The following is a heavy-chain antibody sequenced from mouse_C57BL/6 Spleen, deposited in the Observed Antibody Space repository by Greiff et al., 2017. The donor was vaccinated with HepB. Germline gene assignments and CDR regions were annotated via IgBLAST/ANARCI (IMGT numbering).Heavy chain of an antibody. V-gene: IGHV14-4*01. CDR2: IDPENGDT. CDR1: GFNIKDDY. J-gene: IGHJ4*01. D-gene: IGHD2-2*01. Sequence: VQLQQSGAELVRPGASVKLSCTASGFNIKDDYMHWVKQRPEQGLEWIGWIDPENGDTEYASKFQGKATITADTSSNTAYLQLSSLTSEDTAVYYCTTAGYDGYAMDYWGQGTSVTVSS. CDR3: TTAGYDGYAMDY.